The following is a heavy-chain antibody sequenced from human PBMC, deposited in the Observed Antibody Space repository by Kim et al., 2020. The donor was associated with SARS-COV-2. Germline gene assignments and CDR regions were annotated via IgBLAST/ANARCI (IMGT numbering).Heavy chain of an antibody. J-gene: IGHJ4*02. D-gene: IGHD5-12*01. CDR2: T. V-gene: IGHV4-39*01. Sequence: TYYNPTLKSRVTISVDTAKNQFSLRLSSVTAADTAVYYCARCLYSGYVDYWGQGTLVTVSS. CDR3: ARCLYSGYVDY.